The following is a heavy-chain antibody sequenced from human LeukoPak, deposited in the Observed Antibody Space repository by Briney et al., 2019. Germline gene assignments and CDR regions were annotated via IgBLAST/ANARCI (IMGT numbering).Heavy chain of an antibody. D-gene: IGHD7-27*01. Sequence: SETLSLTCAVSGGSISSSNWWSWVRQPPGKGLEWIGEIYHSGSTNYNPSLKSRVTISVDKSKNQFSLKLSSVTAADTAVYYCARVDRHLGIRHFFDYWGQGTLVTVSS. CDR2: IYHSGST. V-gene: IGHV4-4*02. CDR3: ARVDRHLGIRHFFDY. CDR1: GGSISSSNW. J-gene: IGHJ4*02.